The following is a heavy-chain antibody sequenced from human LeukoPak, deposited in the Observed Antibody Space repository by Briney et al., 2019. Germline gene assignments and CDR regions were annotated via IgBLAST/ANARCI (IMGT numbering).Heavy chain of an antibody. J-gene: IGHJ6*03. Sequence: PGGSLRLSCAASGFTFSSYSMNWVRQAPGKGLEWVSYISSSGSTIYYADSVKGRFTISRDNAKNSLYLQMNSLRAEDTAVYYCARSPDIVVVVAATHYYYYYMDVWGKGTTVTVSS. D-gene: IGHD2-15*01. CDR2: ISSSGSTI. CDR1: GFTFSSYS. V-gene: IGHV3-48*01. CDR3: ARSPDIVVVVAATHYYYYYMDV.